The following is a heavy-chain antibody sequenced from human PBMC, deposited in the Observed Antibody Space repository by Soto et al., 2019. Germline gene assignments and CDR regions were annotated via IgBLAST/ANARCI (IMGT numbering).Heavy chain of an antibody. Sequence: SETLSLTCTVSGGSFKSGSYSWSWIRQPPGKGLEWIGYVYHTGRTSYNPSLKSRVSISMDTSKNQFSLNLDSVTAADTAVYFFARAFASFDSRCEATLVTVFS. V-gene: IGHV4-61*01. CDR2: VYHTGRT. CDR3: ARAFASFDS. CDR1: GGSFKSGSYS. J-gene: IGHJ4*02. D-gene: IGHD3-3*01.